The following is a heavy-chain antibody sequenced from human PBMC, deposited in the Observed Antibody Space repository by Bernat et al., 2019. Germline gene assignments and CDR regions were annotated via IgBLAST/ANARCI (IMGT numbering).Heavy chain of an antibody. CDR1: GFTFSTYW. CDR3: GGDFTY. V-gene: IGHV3-7*03. CDR2: IEKDGTEK. J-gene: IGHJ4*01. Sequence: EVQVVESGGGLVQPGGSLRLSCATSGFTFSTYWMSWVRQARGKGLEWVANIEKDGTEKYYVDSVKGRFTISRDNAKNSLYLQMNSLGAADTAVYYCGGDFTYWGRGTLVTVSS.